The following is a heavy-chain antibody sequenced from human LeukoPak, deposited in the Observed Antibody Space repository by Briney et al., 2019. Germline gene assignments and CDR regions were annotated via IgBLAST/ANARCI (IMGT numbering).Heavy chain of an antibody. V-gene: IGHV4-59*02. CDR2: LSHSGSS. Sequence: SETLSLTCTVSGGSVSSYYWSWIRRPPGRGLEWIAYLSHSGSSDSNPSLTSRVTTLVDTSKNQFSLKLSSVTAADTAVYYCARSQDNWFDPWGQGTLVTVSS. J-gene: IGHJ5*02. CDR3: ARSQDNWFDP. CDR1: GGSVSSYY.